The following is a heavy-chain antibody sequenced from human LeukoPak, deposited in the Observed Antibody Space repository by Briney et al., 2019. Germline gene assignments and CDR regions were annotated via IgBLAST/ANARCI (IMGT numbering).Heavy chain of an antibody. D-gene: IGHD3-22*01. V-gene: IGHV1-69*05. J-gene: IGHJ4*02. CDR2: IIPIFGTA. Sequence: ASVKVSCKASGGTFSSYTISWVRQAPGQGLEWMGGIIPIFGTANYAQKFQGRVTITTDESTSTAYMELSSLRSEDTAVYYCAREHDSSGYYYPDYWGQGTLVTVSS. CDR1: GGTFSSYT. CDR3: AREHDSSGYYYPDY.